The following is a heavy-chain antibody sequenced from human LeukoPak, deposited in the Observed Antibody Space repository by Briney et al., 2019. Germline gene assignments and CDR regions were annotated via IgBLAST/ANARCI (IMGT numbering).Heavy chain of an antibody. CDR1: GFTFSTYW. Sequence: PGGSLRLSCAASGFTFSTYWMHWVRQAPGKGLVWVSRINDDGDSTTYADSVQGRFTISRDNAKNTLYLQMNSLRVEDTAVYYCARDGPVARQDYWGRGTLVTVSS. J-gene: IGHJ4*02. CDR3: ARDGPVARQDY. V-gene: IGHV3-74*01. D-gene: IGHD6-19*01. CDR2: INDDGDST.